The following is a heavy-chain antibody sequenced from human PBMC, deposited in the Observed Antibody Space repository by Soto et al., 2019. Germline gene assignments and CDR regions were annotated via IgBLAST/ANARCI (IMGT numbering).Heavy chain of an antibody. V-gene: IGHV4-34*01. J-gene: IGHJ4*02. D-gene: IGHD3-10*01. CDR3: ARLKRYGLDY. CDR2: INHSGST. Sequence: SETLSLTCAVYGGSFSGYYWSWIRQPPGKGLEWIGEINHSGSTYYNPSLKSRVTISVDTSKNQFSLKLSSVTAADTAVYYCARLKRYGLDYWGQGTLVTVSS. CDR1: GGSFSGYY.